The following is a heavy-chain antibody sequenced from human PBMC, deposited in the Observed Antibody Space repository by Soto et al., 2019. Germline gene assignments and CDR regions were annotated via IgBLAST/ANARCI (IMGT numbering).Heavy chain of an antibody. J-gene: IGHJ4*02. CDR3: THVYGSGSWGWYFHS. V-gene: IGHV2-5*02. CDR1: GFSLTTTGVG. D-gene: IGHD1-26*01. Sequence: QITLRESGPSLVKPTETLTLTCTFSGFSLTTTGVGVGWIRQPPGKALVWLAVVFWEGGARYSPPLKSMVTTTTDTSKDPAVLTMTNMDPAHTATYYCTHVYGSGSWGWYFHSWGQGTLVTVSS. CDR2: VFWEGGA.